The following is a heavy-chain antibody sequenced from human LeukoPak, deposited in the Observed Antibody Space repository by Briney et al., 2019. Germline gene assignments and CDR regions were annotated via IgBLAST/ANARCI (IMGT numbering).Heavy chain of an antibody. CDR1: GFTFGDYA. Sequence: GGSLRLSCITSGFTFGDYAMNWVRQAPGKGLEWVGFIRSKVYGGSPEYAESVKGRFTISRNDSKGIEYMKLNSQNTEDTAVYYCTRDQTPYYWGEGTLVTVSS. V-gene: IGHV3-49*04. CDR2: IRSKVYGGSP. CDR3: TRDQTPYY. J-gene: IGHJ4*02.